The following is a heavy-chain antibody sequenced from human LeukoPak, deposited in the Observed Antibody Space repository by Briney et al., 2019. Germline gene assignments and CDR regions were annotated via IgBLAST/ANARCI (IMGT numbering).Heavy chain of an antibody. D-gene: IGHD6-19*01. Sequence: ASVKVSCKASGYTFTGYYMHWVRQAPGQGLEWMGWINPNSGGTNYAQKFQGRVTMTRDTSISTAYMELSRLRSDDTAVYYCAREVKYKAVGQHDYWGQGTLVTVSS. CDR2: INPNSGGT. CDR3: AREVKYKAVGQHDY. J-gene: IGHJ4*02. CDR1: GYTFTGYY. V-gene: IGHV1-2*02.